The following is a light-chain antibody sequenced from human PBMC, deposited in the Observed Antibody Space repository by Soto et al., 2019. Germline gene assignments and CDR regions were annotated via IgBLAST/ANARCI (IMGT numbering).Light chain of an antibody. J-gene: IGLJ3*02. CDR1: SSDVGNYNH. V-gene: IGLV2-23*01. CDR2: EAT. Sequence: QSALTQPASVSGSPGQSDTISCTGTSSDVGNYNHVSWYQQHPGKAPKLMIYEATQRPSGVSNRFSASKSGNTASLTISGLQAEDESDYYCCSYAGSQTWVFGGGTKLTVL. CDR3: CSYAGSQTWV.